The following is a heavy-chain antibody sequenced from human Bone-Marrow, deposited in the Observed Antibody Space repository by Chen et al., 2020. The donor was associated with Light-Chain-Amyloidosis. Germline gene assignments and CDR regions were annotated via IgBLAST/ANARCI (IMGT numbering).Heavy chain of an antibody. Sequence: QVELQQWGAGLLKPSEPLSLNCGLHNGAFGDDYWTWNRQPPGKGLQWIAEINHSGDANYNSSLKRRTTISVDKSKNQFSLRMISVTSADKAVYYCARYEPHFSHSIISGYTAWGQGTSVTVSS. CDR1: NGAFGDDY. CDR2: INHSGDA. J-gene: IGHJ5*02. V-gene: IGHV4-34*01. D-gene: IGHD5-12*01. CDR3: ARYEPHFSHSIISGYTA.